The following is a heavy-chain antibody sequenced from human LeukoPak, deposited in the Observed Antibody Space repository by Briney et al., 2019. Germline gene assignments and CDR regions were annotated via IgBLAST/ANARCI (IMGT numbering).Heavy chain of an antibody. CDR1: GFTFSSYS. CDR3: ARDSTPGEYGDYTSNGYYYGMDV. D-gene: IGHD4-17*01. CDR2: ISSSSSYI. V-gene: IGHV3-21*01. J-gene: IGHJ6*02. Sequence: PGGSLRLSCAASGFTFSSYSMNWVRQAPGKGLEWVSSISSSSSYIYYADSVKGRFTISRDNAKNSLYLQMNSLRAEDTAVYYCARDSTPGEYGDYTSNGYYYGMDVWGQGTTVTVSS.